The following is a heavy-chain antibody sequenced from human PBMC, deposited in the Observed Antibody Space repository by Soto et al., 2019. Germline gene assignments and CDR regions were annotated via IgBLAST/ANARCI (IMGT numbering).Heavy chain of an antibody. V-gene: IGHV3-48*01. J-gene: IGHJ4*02. Sequence: PGGSLRLSCAASGFTFSSYSMNWVRQAPGKGLEWVSYISSSSSTIYYADSVKGRFTISRDNAKNSVYLQMNSLRAEDTAVYYCAKTDGGPLDYWGQGTLVTVSS. CDR3: AKTDGGPLDY. CDR2: ISSSSSTI. D-gene: IGHD3-16*01. CDR1: GFTFSSYS.